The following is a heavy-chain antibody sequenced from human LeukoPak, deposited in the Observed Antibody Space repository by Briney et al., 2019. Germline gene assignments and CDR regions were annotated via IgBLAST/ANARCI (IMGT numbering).Heavy chain of an antibody. J-gene: IGHJ4*02. CDR2: INSDGSST. CDR1: GFTFDHYG. V-gene: IGHV3-74*01. CDR3: ARGARGSGTASDY. D-gene: IGHD3-10*01. Sequence: GGSLRLSCAASGFTFDHYGMSWVRQAPGKGLVWVSRINSDGSSTNYADSVKGRFTISRDNAKNTLHLQMNSLRAEDTAVYYCARGARGSGTASDYWGQGTLVTVSS.